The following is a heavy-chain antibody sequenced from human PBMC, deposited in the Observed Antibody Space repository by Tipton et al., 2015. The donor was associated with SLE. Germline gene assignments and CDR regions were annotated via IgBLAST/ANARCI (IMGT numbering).Heavy chain of an antibody. J-gene: IGHJ3*01. V-gene: IGHV3-53*01. CDR1: GFNFEAHA. CDR2: IYSGGSA. CDR3: ASEHCTTSPCHDAFDL. D-gene: IGHD2-8*01. Sequence: SLRLSCAASGFNFEAHAMSWVRQTPGKGLDWVSIIYSGGSAYYADSVKGRLTISRDNSNNMLYLQMDSLRADDTAVYYCASEHCTTSPCHDAFDLWGQGTMVTVSS.